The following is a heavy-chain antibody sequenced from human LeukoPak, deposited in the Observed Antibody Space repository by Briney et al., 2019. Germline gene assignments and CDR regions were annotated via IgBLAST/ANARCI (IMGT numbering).Heavy chain of an antibody. CDR1: GYTFTSYG. CDR3: ARVRSGSWYSRRGYYFDY. CDR2: ISVYNGNT. D-gene: IGHD6-13*01. J-gene: IGHJ4*02. Sequence: ASVKVSCKASGYTFTSYGISWVRQAPGQGLEWMGWISVYNGNTNYAQKLQGRVIMTTDTSTSTAYMELSRLRSDDTAVYYCARVRSGSWYSRRGYYFDYWGQGTLVTVSS. V-gene: IGHV1-18*01.